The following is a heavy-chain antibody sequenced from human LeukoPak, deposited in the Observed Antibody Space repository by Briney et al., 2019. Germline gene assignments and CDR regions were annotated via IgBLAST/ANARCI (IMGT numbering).Heavy chain of an antibody. D-gene: IGHD6-19*01. CDR2: ISGSGGST. Sequence: GGTLRLSCAASGFTFSSYGMSWVRQAPGKGLEWVSAISGSGGSTYYADSVKGRFTISRDNSKNTLYLQMNSLRAEDTAVYYCAKAGLGAGIRREGHYYYMDVWGKGTTVTIAS. J-gene: IGHJ6*03. V-gene: IGHV3-23*01. CDR1: GFTFSSYG. CDR3: AKAGLGAGIRREGHYYYMDV.